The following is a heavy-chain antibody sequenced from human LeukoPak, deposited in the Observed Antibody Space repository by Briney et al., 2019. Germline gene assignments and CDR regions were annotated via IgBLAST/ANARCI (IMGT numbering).Heavy chain of an antibody. CDR2: IIPIFGTA. V-gene: IGHV1-69*13. CDR3: ARVSLSSSSPRGFDY. CDR1: GGTFSSYA. Sequence: SVKVSCKASGGTFSSYAISWVRQAPGQGLEWMGGIIPIFGTANYAQKFQGRVTITADESTSTAYMELSSLRSEDTAVYYCARVSLSSSSPRGFDYWGQGTLVTVSS. D-gene: IGHD6-6*01. J-gene: IGHJ4*02.